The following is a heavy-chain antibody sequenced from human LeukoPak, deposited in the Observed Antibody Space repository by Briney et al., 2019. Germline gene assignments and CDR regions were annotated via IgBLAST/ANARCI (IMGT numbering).Heavy chain of an antibody. CDR2: ISGSGGST. CDR1: GFTFSSYA. CDR3: AKGTMVRGVYFDY. D-gene: IGHD3-10*01. V-gene: IGHV3-23*01. Sequence: GGSLRLSCAASGFTFSSYAMSWVRQAPGKGLEWVSAISGSGGSTYYADSVKGRFTISRDNSKYTLYLQMNSLRAEDTAVYYCAKGTMVRGVYFDYWGQGTLVTVSS. J-gene: IGHJ4*02.